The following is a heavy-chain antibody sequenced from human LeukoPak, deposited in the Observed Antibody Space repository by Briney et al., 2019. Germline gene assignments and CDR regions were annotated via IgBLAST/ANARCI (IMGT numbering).Heavy chain of an antibody. V-gene: IGHV4-59*01. J-gene: IGHJ4*02. CDR3: AREKAPGQRWGYYFDY. Sequence: SETLSLTCTVSGGSISSYYWSWIRQPPGKGLEWIGYIYYSGSTNYNPSLKSRVTISVDTSKNQFSLKLSSVTAADTAVYYCAREKAPGQRWGYYFDYWGQGTLVTVSS. CDR2: IYYSGST. CDR1: GGSISSYY. D-gene: IGHD2-21*01.